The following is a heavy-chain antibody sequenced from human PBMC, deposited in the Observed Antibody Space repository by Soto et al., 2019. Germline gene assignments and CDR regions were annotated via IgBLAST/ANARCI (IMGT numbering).Heavy chain of an antibody. CDR2: INSDGSST. CDR1: GFTFSSYW. J-gene: IGHJ6*02. D-gene: IGHD3-3*01. V-gene: IGHV3-74*01. Sequence: SLRLSCAASGFTFSSYWMHWVRQAPGKGLVWVSRINSDGSSTSYADSVKGRFTISRDNAKNTLYLQMNSLRAEDTAVYYCARDLHYYDFWSGYYGYYGMDVWGQGTTVTVS. CDR3: ARDLHYYDFWSGYYGYYGMDV.